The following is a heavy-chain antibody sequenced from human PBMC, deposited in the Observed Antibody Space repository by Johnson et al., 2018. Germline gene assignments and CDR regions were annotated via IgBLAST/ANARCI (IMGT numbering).Heavy chain of an antibody. CDR1: AFITNTW. Sequence: VQLVQSGGGLVKXGGSXRLXCAASAFITNTWMNWVRQAPGKGLEWVGRITSKADGGTTDYAAPVKGRFTLSRDDSKNTVYPQMNSLETEDTGVYYCTTRGVDIWGQGTMGTVSS. CDR2: ITSKADGGTT. D-gene: IGHD3-16*01. J-gene: IGHJ3*02. V-gene: IGHV3-15*07. CDR3: TTRGVDI.